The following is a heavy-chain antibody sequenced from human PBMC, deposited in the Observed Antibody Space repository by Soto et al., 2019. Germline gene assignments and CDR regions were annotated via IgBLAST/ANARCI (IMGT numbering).Heavy chain of an antibody. CDR2: ISPDGSEK. J-gene: IGHJ4*02. CDR1: GFTFSSFW. Sequence: VGSLRLSCAASGFTFSSFWMDWVRQSPGKGLEWVANISPDGSEKQYVDPVKGRFTISRDNAKNSLYLQMSSVTAEDSALYYCSRSLDSWGQGTRVTVSS. V-gene: IGHV3-7*01. CDR3: SRSLDS.